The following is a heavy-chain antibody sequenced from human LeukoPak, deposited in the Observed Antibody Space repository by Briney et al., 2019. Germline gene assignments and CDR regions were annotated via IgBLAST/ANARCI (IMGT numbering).Heavy chain of an antibody. Sequence: PGGSLRLSCAASGFTVSSNYMSWDRQAPGKGLEWVSVFYSGGSTYYADSVKGRFTISRDNSKNTLYLQMNSLRAEDTAVYYCARDLDSYGSYWGQGTLVTVSS. CDR1: GFTVSSNY. CDR2: FYSGGST. J-gene: IGHJ4*02. D-gene: IGHD5-18*01. V-gene: IGHV3-53*01. CDR3: ARDLDSYGSY.